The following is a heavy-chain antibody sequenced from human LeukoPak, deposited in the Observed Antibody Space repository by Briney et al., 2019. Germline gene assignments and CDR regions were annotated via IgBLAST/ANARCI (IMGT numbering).Heavy chain of an antibody. CDR2: ISSSGSTI. D-gene: IGHD2-2*02. Sequence: GGSLRLSCAASGFTFSDYYMSWIRQAPGKGLEWVSYISSSGSTIYYADSVKGRFTISRDNSKNTLYLQMNSLRAEDTAVYYCARAPSYCSSTSCYKDYWGQGTLVTVSS. CDR3: ARAPSYCSSTSCYKDY. J-gene: IGHJ4*02. CDR1: GFTFSDYY. V-gene: IGHV3-11*04.